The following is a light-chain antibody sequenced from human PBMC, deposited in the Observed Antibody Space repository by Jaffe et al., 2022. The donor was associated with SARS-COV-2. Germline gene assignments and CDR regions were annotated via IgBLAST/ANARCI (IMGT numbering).Light chain of an antibody. V-gene: IGLV2-8*01. CDR3: SSYADSSSWVV. Sequence: QSALTQPPSASGSPGQSVTISCTGTSSDVGGYNYVSWYQQHPGKAPKLMIYKVNKRPSGVPDRFSGSKSGNTASLTVSGLQADDEADYFCSSYADSSSWVVFGGGTKLTVL. CDR1: SSDVGGYNY. CDR2: KVN. J-gene: IGLJ2*01.